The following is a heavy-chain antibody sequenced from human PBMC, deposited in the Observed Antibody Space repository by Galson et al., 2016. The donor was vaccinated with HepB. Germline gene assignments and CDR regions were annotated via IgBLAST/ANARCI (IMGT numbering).Heavy chain of an antibody. V-gene: IGHV3-23*01. CDR3: AKVFRCFDY. J-gene: IGHJ4*02. CDR1: GFTFSSYA. D-gene: IGHD3-3*01. Sequence: SLRLSCAASGFTFSSYAMTWVRQVPGKGLEWVSTISGNGGSTFYADSVKGRFTISRDNSKDTLYLQMKSLRAEDRAVYYCAKVFRCFDYWGQGTLVTVSS. CDR2: ISGNGGST.